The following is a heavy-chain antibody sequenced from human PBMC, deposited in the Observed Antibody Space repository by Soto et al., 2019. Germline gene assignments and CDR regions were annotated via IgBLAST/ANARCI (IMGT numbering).Heavy chain of an antibody. D-gene: IGHD5-12*01. Sequence: EVQLVESGGGLVQPGGSLRLSCAASGFTVSSNYMSWVRQAPGKGLEWVSVIYSGGSTYYADSVKGRFTISRDNSKNTLYRQMNSLRAEDTAVYSGARGLYSGWHYFDYWGQGTLVTVSS. V-gene: IGHV3-66*01. CDR1: GFTVSSNY. J-gene: IGHJ4*02. CDR3: ARGLYSGWHYFDY. CDR2: IYSGGST.